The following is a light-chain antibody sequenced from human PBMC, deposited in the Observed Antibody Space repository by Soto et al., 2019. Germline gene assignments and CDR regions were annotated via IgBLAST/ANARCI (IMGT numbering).Light chain of an antibody. CDR1: SSNIGSNT. J-gene: IGLJ2*01. Sequence: QSVLTQPPSASGTPGQRVTISCSGSSSNIGSNTVNWYQQLPGMAPKVLIYTNNQRPSGVPDRFSGSKSGTSASLAISGLQSEDEADYYCAAWDDSLNGVVFGGGTQLTVL. V-gene: IGLV1-44*01. CDR2: TNN. CDR3: AAWDDSLNGVV.